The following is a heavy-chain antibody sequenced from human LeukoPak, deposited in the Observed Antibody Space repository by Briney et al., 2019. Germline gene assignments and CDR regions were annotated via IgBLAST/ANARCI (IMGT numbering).Heavy chain of an antibody. D-gene: IGHD3-22*01. CDR3: AILGLYDSSGYYQSFDY. J-gene: IGHJ4*02. V-gene: IGHV1-46*01. Sequence: ASVKVSCKASGYTFTGYYMHWVRQAPGQGLEWLGLINPSGGGTSYPQNFQGRVTMTRDTSTSTVYMELSSLRSEDTAVYYCAILGLYDSSGYYQSFDYWGQGTLVTVSS. CDR2: INPSGGGT. CDR1: GYTFTGYY.